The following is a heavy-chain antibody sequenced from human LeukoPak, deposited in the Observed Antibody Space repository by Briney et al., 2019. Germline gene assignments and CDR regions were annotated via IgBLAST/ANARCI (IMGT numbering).Heavy chain of an antibody. D-gene: IGHD2-21*01. CDR3: VTDLVIKGYFDY. Sequence: PGGSLRLSCAASGLTVTNAWMNWVRQAPGKGLEWVGRIASKTDGGTTDHAAPVKGRFTISRDDSKNTLYLQMNSLKTEDTAVYYCVTDLVIKGYFDYWGQGALVTVSS. J-gene: IGHJ4*02. V-gene: IGHV3-15*04. CDR2: IASKTDGGTT. CDR1: GLTVTNAW.